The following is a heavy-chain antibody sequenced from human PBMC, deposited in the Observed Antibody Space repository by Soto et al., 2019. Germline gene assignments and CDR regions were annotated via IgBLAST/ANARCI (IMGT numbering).Heavy chain of an antibody. CDR3: ARYQKGPFDY. CDR2: IYYTGST. Sequence: SETLSLTCTVSGGSISSGDYYWSWIRQPPGKGLEWIGYIYYTGSTYYNLSLKSRLTISVDTSKNQFSLKLTSVTAADTAVYFCARYQKGPFDYWGQGTLVTVSS. D-gene: IGHD2-2*01. V-gene: IGHV4-30-4*01. J-gene: IGHJ4*02. CDR1: GGSISSGDYY.